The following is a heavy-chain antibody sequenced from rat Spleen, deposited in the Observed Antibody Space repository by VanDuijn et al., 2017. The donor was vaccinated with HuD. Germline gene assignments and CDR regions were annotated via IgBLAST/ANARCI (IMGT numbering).Heavy chain of an antibody. D-gene: IGHD1-6*01. CDR3: ARSRYTPDYYYEGFFDY. CDR2: INNAGST. J-gene: IGHJ2*01. Sequence: EVRLQESGPGLVKPSQSLSLTCSVTDYSITSSYGCSWIRKFPGNRLEWMGYINNAGSTKYNPPLQSQISITRDTSKNQFFLQLTSVTTEDTATYYCARSRYTPDYYYEGFFDYWGQGVMVTVSS. CDR1: DYSITSSYG. V-gene: IGHV3-3*01.